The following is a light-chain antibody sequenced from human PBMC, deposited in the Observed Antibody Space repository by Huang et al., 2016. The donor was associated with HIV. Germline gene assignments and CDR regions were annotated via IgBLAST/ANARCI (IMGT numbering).Light chain of an antibody. CDR3: MQGLQTRIT. J-gene: IGKJ5*01. CDR1: ESLLHSNGYNY. V-gene: IGKV2-28*01. Sequence: DIVMTQSPRSLSVTPGEPASISCRSDESLLHSNGYNYLEWYVQKPGQSPQLLIYSASNRDAGVPDRFSGWGSGTDFTLKISRVEADDVGIYYCMQGLQTRITFGQGTRLEIK. CDR2: SAS.